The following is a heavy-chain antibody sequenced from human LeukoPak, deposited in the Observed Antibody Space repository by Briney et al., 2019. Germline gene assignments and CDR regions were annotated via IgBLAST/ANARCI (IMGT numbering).Heavy chain of an antibody. J-gene: IGHJ4*02. D-gene: IGHD3-22*01. Sequence: PGGSLRLSCAASGFTFSSYAMSRVRQAPGQGLEWVSDISGSGGNTYYADSVKGRFTISRDNAKNSLYLQMNSLRAEDMALYYCAKAESAYYYDSSGYYENWGQGTLVTVSS. CDR1: GFTFSSYA. CDR2: ISGSGGNT. CDR3: AKAESAYYYDSSGYYEN. V-gene: IGHV3-23*01.